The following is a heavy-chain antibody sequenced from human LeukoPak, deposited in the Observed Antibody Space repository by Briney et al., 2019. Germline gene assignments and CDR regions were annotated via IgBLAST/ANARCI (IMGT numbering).Heavy chain of an antibody. D-gene: IGHD6-13*01. J-gene: IGHJ4*02. CDR3: ARDGPEQQLVYFDY. CDR1: GFTFSSYA. CDR2: ISYDGSNK. Sequence: PGGSLRLSCAASGFTFSSYAMHWVRQAPGKGLEWLAVISYDGSNKYYADSVKGRFTISRDNSKNTLYLQMNSLRAEDTAVYYCARDGPEQQLVYFDYWGQGTLVTVSS. V-gene: IGHV3-30-3*01.